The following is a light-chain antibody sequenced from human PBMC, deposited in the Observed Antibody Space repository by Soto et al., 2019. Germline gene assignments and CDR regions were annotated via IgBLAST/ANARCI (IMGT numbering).Light chain of an antibody. CDR3: QSYDSSLSGYV. Sequence: ALTQPPSVSGAPGQRVTISCTGSSSNIGAGYDVHWYQQLPGTAPKLLIYANSIRPSGVPGRFSGSKSGTSASLAITGLQAEDEADYYCQSYDSSLSGYVFGTGTKVTVL. J-gene: IGLJ1*01. CDR2: ANS. CDR1: SSNIGAGYD. V-gene: IGLV1-40*01.